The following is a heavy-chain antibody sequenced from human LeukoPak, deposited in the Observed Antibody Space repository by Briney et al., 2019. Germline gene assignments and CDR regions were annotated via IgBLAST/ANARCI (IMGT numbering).Heavy chain of an antibody. V-gene: IGHV1-2*02. Sequence: GASVKVSCKAFEYTFIGYYMHWVRQAPGQGPAWMGWINPNSGGTIYAQKFQDRVTMTRDTSISTAYMELNRLRSDDTAVYYCVRDRGVWVFDVWGQGTMVTVSS. CDR1: EYTFIGYY. CDR2: INPNSGGT. J-gene: IGHJ3*01. CDR3: VRDRGVWVFDV. D-gene: IGHD3-10*01.